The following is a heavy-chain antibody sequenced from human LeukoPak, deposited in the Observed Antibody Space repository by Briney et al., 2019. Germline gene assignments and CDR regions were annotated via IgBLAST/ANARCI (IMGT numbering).Heavy chain of an antibody. CDR3: ARVGGSYYYYFDY. J-gene: IGHJ4*02. CDR1: GGSFSSGSYY. CDR2: IYYSGST. D-gene: IGHD1-26*01. Sequence: SETLSLTCTVSGGSFSSGSYYWSWIRQPPGKGLEWIGYIYYSGSTNYNPSLKSRVTISVDTSKNQFSLKLSSVTAADTAVYYCARVGGSYYYYFDYWGQGTLVTVSS. V-gene: IGHV4-61*01.